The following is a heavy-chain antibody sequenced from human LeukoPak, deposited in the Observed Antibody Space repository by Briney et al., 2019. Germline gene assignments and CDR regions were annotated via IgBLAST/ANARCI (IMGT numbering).Heavy chain of an antibody. CDR2: MYTGGST. CDR3: ARAPFYYDSSGYPYFDG. Sequence: GGSLRLPCAASGFTFSDYYMSWVRQAPGKGLEWVSVMYTGGSTYYADSVKGRFTISRDNSKNTLYLQMNSLRAEDTALYYCARAPFYYDSSGYPYFDGWGQGTLVTVSS. D-gene: IGHD3-22*01. CDR1: GFTFSDYY. J-gene: IGHJ4*02. V-gene: IGHV3-53*01.